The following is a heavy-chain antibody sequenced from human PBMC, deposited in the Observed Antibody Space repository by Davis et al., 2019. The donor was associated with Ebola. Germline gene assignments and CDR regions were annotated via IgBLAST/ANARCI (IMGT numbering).Heavy chain of an antibody. Sequence: SVKVSCKASGGTFSSYAISWVRQAPGQGLEWMGGIIPILGIANYAQKFQGRVTITADESTSTAYMELSSLRSEDTAVYYCARGTGYSGYDFPFYWGQGTLVTVSS. CDR1: GGTFSSYA. D-gene: IGHD5-12*01. CDR2: IIPILGIA. J-gene: IGHJ4*02. CDR3: ARGTGYSGYDFPFY. V-gene: IGHV1-69*10.